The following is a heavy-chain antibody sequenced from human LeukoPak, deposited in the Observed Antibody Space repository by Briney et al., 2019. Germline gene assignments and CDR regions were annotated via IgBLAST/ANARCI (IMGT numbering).Heavy chain of an antibody. CDR1: GFTFSSYA. J-gene: IGHJ4*02. Sequence: PGGSLRFSGAASGFTFSSYAMSWGRQAPGKGLEWVSANSGSRGSTYYADSVKGRFTISRDNSKSTRYLQMNSLRAEYTGVYYYAKDLFPNYWGQGTLVTVSS. V-gene: IGHV3-23*01. CDR3: AKDLFPNY. CDR2: NSGSRGST.